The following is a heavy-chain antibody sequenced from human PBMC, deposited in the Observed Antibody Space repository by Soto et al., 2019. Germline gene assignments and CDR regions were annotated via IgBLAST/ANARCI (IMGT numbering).Heavy chain of an antibody. CDR3: ARDRGYCANGVCFRYDY. CDR1: GYTFTSYG. CDR2: VSAYNGAT. J-gene: IGHJ4*02. V-gene: IGHV1-18*01. D-gene: IGHD2-8*01. Sequence: QPQLVQSGAEVKKPGASVTVSCKASGYTFTSYGISWVRQAPGQGLEWMGWVSAYNGATNYAQNFQGRVTMTTDTATSTADMDLRSLRSDDTATYYCARDRGYCANGVCFRYDYWGQGTLVTVSS.